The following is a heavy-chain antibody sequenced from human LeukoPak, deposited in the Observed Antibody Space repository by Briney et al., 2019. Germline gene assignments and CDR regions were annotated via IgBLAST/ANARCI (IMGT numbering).Heavy chain of an antibody. V-gene: IGHV4-34*01. J-gene: IGHJ3*02. D-gene: IGHD5-18*01. Sequence: SETLSLTCAVYGESFSGFQWSWIRQPPGKGLEWIGSIYYSGNTYYNPSLKSRVTISVDTSKNQFSLKLSSVTAADTAVYYCANVGRGYSYGLNEDAFDIWGQGTMVTVSS. CDR2: IYYSGNT. CDR1: GESFSGFQ. CDR3: ANVGRGYSYGLNEDAFDI.